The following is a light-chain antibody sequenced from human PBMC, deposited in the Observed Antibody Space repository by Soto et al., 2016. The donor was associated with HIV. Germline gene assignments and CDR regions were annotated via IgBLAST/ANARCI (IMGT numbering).Light chain of an antibody. J-gene: IGKJ1*01. CDR2: LGS. CDR1: QSLLHSNGYTY. Sequence: DIVMTQSPLSLPVTPGEPASISCRSSQSLLHSNGYTYLDWYLQKPGQSPQLLIYLGSNRASGVPDRFGGSGSGTEFTLKITTVEAEGVGVYYCMQTLHFWTFGQGTKVEIK. V-gene: IGKV2-28*01. CDR3: MQTLHFWT.